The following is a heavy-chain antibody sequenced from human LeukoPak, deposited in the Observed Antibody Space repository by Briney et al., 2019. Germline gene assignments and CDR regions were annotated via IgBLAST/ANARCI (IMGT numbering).Heavy chain of an antibody. CDR1: GFTFSSYE. CDR3: ARDLGSGWYDAFDI. CDR2: ISSSGSTI. J-gene: IGHJ3*02. D-gene: IGHD6-19*01. Sequence: GSLRLSCAASGFTFSSYEMNWVRQAPGKGLEWVSHISSSGSTIYYADSVKGRFAISRDNAKNSLYLQMNSLRAEDTAVYYCARDLGSGWYDAFDIWGQGTMVTVSS. V-gene: IGHV3-48*03.